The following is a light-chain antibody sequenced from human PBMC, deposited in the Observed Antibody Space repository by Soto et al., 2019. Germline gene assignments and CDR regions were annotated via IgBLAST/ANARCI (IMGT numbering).Light chain of an antibody. CDR1: SSNIGAGFA. CDR3: QSYDTSLSGYV. V-gene: IGLV1-40*01. J-gene: IGLJ1*01. Sequence: QSVLTQPPSVSGAPGQRVTISCTGTSSNIGAGFAVHWYQQLPGTAPKLLIYGNNNRPSGVPDRFSGSKSGTPASLAITGLQAEDEADYYCQSYDTSLSGYVFGTGTTLTVL. CDR2: GNN.